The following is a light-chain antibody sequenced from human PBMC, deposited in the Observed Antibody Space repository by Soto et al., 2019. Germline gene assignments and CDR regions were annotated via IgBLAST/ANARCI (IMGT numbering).Light chain of an antibody. CDR3: QKYNSAPLT. Sequence: EIVLTQSPGTLSLSPGERATLSCRASQSVSYYLAWYQQKPGQAPRLLIYDASSRATGVPDRFSGSGSGTDFTLTISRLEPEDFAAYYCQKYNSAPLTFGGGTKVEIK. J-gene: IGKJ4*01. CDR1: QSVSYY. V-gene: IGKV3-20*01. CDR2: DAS.